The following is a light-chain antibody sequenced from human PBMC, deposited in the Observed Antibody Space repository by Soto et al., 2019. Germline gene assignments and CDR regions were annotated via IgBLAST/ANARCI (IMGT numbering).Light chain of an antibody. Sequence: QSVLTQPPSVSGAPGQRVTISCTGSSSNIWAGYDVHWYHQLPGTAPKLLIYGNNNRPSGVPDRFSGSRSGTSASLAITGLQAEDEADYYCQSYDSSLSVWVFGGGTKLTVL. CDR2: GNN. J-gene: IGLJ3*02. CDR1: SSNIWAGYD. CDR3: QSYDSSLSVWV. V-gene: IGLV1-40*01.